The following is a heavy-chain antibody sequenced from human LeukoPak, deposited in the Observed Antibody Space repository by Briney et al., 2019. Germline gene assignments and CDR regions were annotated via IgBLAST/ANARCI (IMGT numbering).Heavy chain of an antibody. CDR3: GRNAAYCIDY. J-gene: IGHJ4*02. CDR1: GDSIKSGYW. CDR2: IHHRGST. V-gene: IGHV4-4*02. Sequence: SETLSLTCVVSGDSIKSGYWWSWVRQSPGKGLEWIGEIHHRGSTSYNPSFKSRVTMSVDTSKNQFSLKVTSVTAADTAMYYCGRNAAYCIDYWGQGTLVTVSS. D-gene: IGHD1-26*01.